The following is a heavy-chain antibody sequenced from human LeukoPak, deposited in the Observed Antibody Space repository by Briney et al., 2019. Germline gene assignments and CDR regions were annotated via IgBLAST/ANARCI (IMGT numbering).Heavy chain of an antibody. V-gene: IGHV3-30*02. CDR2: IRYDGSNK. CDR3: ARKTYYYDSSGYYYDNYIDY. J-gene: IGHJ4*02. Sequence: PGGSLRLSCAASGFTFSSYGMHWVRQAPGKGLEWVAFIRYDGSNKYYADSVKGRFTISRDNSKNTLYLQMNSLRAEDTAVYYCARKTYYYDSSGYYYDNYIDYWGQGTLVTVSS. CDR1: GFTFSSYG. D-gene: IGHD3-22*01.